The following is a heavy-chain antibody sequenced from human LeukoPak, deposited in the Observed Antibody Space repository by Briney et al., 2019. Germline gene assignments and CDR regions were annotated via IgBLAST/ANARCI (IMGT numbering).Heavy chain of an antibody. Sequence: PGGSLRLSCVASGFTFSSCWMKWVRQAPGKGLEWVANIKQDGSEKYYVDSVKGRFTISRDNAKNSLYLQMNSLRAEDTAVYYCARAQFDSWGQGTLVTVSS. CDR2: IKQDGSEK. CDR1: GFTFSSCW. V-gene: IGHV3-7*04. CDR3: ARAQFDS. J-gene: IGHJ4*02.